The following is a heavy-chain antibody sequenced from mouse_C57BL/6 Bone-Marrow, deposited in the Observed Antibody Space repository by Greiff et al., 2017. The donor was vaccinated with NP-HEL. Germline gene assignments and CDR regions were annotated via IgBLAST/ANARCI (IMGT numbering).Heavy chain of an antibody. J-gene: IGHJ3*01. CDR1: GYTFTSYD. CDR3: ARRGDGNRTWFAY. CDR2: IYPRDGSN. D-gene: IGHD2-1*01. Sequence: QVQLQQSGPELAKPGASVKLSCKASGYTFTSYDINWVKQRPGQGLEWIGWIYPRDGSNKYNEKFKGKATLTVDTSSSTAYMELHSLTSEDSAVYFCARRGDGNRTWFAYWGQGTLVTVSA. V-gene: IGHV1-85*01.